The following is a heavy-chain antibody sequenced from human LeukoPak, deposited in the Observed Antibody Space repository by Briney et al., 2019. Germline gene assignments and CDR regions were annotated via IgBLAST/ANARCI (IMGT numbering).Heavy chain of an antibody. CDR3: AKDRYYYDSSGNNWFDP. V-gene: IGHV3-30*18. CDR2: ILYDGNTK. CDR1: GFSFSNYD. J-gene: IGHJ5*02. D-gene: IGHD3-22*01. Sequence: GGSLRLSCAGSGFSFSNYDMHWVRQSPGKGLEWVAVILYDGNTKYYGDSVKGRFTISRDNSKNTLYLEMNSLRAEDTAVYYCAKDRYYYDSSGNNWFDPWGQGTLVTVSS.